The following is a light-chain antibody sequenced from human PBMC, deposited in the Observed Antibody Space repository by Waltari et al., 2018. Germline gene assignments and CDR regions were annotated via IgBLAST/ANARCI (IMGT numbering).Light chain of an antibody. CDR3: QQYYSTPLT. J-gene: IGKJ4*01. CDR1: QSVLYSSNNKNY. Sequence: DIVMTQSPDSLAVSLGERATINCKSSQSVLYSSNNKNYFAWYQQKPGQPTKLLIYWASTRESGVPDRFSGSGSGTYFTLTISSLQAEYVAVYYCQQYYSTPLTFGGGTKVEIK. CDR2: WAS. V-gene: IGKV4-1*01.